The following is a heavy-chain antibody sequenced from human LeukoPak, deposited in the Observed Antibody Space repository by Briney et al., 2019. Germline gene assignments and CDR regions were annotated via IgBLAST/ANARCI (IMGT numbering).Heavy chain of an antibody. J-gene: IGHJ4*02. CDR2: INWNGGRT. CDR1: GFTFNDYG. Sequence: GGSLRLSCAASGFTFNDYGMSWVRQAPGKGLEWVSGINWNGGRTGYADSMKGRFTISRDNSKNTLYLQMNSLRAEDTAVYYCARRYYDFWSGSYYFDYWGQGTLVTVSS. CDR3: ARRYYDFWSGSYYFDY. D-gene: IGHD3-3*01. V-gene: IGHV3-20*04.